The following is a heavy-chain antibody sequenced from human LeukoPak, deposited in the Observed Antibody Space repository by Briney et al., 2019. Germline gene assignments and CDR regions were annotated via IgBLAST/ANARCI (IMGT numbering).Heavy chain of an antibody. D-gene: IGHD1-26*01. CDR2: IYHSGST. V-gene: IGHV4-38-2*01. J-gene: IGHJ4*02. CDR3: ARRNSGSSEVDY. Sequence: SETLYLTCAVSGYSISSGYYWGWIRQPPGKGLEWIGSIYHSGSTYYNPSLKSRVTISVDTSKNQFSLKLSSVTAADTAVYYCARRNSGSSEVDYWGQGTLVTVSS. CDR1: GYSISSGYY.